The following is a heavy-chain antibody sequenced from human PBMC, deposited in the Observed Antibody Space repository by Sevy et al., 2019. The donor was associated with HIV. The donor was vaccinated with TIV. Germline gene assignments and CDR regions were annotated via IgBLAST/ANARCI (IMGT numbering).Heavy chain of an antibody. CDR2: IDPKSGCT. Sequence: ASVKVSCKASGYTFSVKYIHWVRQAPGQGLEWVGWIDPKSGCTSYAQKFQGRVSMTRDTSISTAYMELYWLTSDDTAVYYCARGGSKWNDDYFDYWGQGSLVTVSS. J-gene: IGHJ4*02. CDR1: GYTFSVKY. CDR3: ARGGSKWNDDYFDY. V-gene: IGHV1-2*02. D-gene: IGHD1-20*01.